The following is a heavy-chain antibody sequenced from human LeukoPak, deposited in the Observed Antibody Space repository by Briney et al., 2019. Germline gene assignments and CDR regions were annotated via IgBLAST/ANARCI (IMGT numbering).Heavy chain of an antibody. CDR1: GFTFSSHG. V-gene: IGHV3-21*01. D-gene: IGHD5-18*01. J-gene: IGHJ4*02. Sequence: GGSLRLSCAASGFTFSSHGMSWVRQAPGKGLEWVSSLSTSSSYIYYADSVKGRFTVSRHNAKNSLYLQMNSLRAEDTAVYYCARVAAMAEYFDYWGQGTLVTVSS. CDR3: ARVAAMAEYFDY. CDR2: LSTSSSYI.